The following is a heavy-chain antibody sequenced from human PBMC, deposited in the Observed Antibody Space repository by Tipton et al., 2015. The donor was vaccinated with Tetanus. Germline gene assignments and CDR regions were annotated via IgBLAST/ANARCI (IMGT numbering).Heavy chain of an antibody. CDR1: GFTFSNAW. J-gene: IGHJ4*02. CDR3: TTDHGLEWELSFDY. V-gene: IGHV3-15*01. CDR2: IKSKTDGGTT. Sequence: SLRLSCAASGFTFSNAWMSWVRQAPGKGLEWVGRIKSKTDGGTTDYAAPVKGRFTISRDDSKNTLYLQMNSLKTEDTAVYYCTTDHGLEWELSFDYWGQGTLVTVSS. D-gene: IGHD1-26*01.